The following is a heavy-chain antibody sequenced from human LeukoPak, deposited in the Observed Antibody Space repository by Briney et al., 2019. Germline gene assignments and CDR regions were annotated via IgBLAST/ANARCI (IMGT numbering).Heavy chain of an antibody. V-gene: IGHV3-11*01. J-gene: IGHJ3*02. CDR1: GFTFSDYY. CDR2: ISSSGSTI. CDR3: ANFDWLFGSPYAFDI. D-gene: IGHD3-9*01. Sequence: GGSLRLSCAASGFTFSDYYMSWIRQAPGKGLEWVSYISSSGSTIYYADSVKGRFTISRDNAKNSLYLQMNSLRAEDTAVYYCANFDWLFGSPYAFDIWGQGTMVTVSS.